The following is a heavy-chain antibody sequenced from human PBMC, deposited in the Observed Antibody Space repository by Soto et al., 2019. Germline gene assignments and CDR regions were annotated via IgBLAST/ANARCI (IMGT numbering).Heavy chain of an antibody. CDR1: GGSISSSSYY. D-gene: IGHD3-9*01. J-gene: IGHJ4*02. CDR3: AREGILTGYYSDSFDY. Sequence: SETLSLTCTVSGGSISSSSYYWGWIRQPPGKGLEWIGSIYYSGSTYYNPSLKSRVTISVDTSKNQFSLKLSSVTAADTAVYYCAREGILTGYYSDSFDYWGQGTLVTVSS. CDR2: IYYSGST. V-gene: IGHV4-39*02.